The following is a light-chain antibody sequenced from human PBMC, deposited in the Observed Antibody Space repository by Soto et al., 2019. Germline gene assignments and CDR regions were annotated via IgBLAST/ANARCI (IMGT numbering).Light chain of an antibody. Sequence: QAVVTQEPSLTVSPGGTVTLTCGSISGAVTSGHSPHWFQQRPGQAPRTLIHDTKNKQSWTPARFSGSLIGGKAALTLSGAQPEAEAEYYCMLSYSTAPVFGGGTKLTVL. CDR2: DTK. J-gene: IGLJ2*01. CDR3: MLSYSTAPV. V-gene: IGLV7-46*01. CDR1: SGAVTSGHS.